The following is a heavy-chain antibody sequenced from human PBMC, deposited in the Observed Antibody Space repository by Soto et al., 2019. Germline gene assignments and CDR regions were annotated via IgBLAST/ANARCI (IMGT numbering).Heavy chain of an antibody. V-gene: IGHV3-23*01. CDR3: AIAQSSGWYTSYFDY. CDR2: ISGSGGST. D-gene: IGHD6-19*01. J-gene: IGHJ4*02. Sequence: EVQLLESGGGLVQPGGSLRLSCAASGFSFSNYAMSWVRQAPGKGLEWVSGISGSGGSTYYADSVKGRFTISRDNSKNTLYLQMNSLSAADKAVYYCAIAQSSGWYTSYFDYWGQGTLVTVSS. CDR1: GFSFSNYA.